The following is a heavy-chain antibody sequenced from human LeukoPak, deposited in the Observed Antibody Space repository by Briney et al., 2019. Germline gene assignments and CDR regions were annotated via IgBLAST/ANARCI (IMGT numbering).Heavy chain of an antibody. CDR3: TKDYGGAFDI. J-gene: IGHJ3*02. Sequence: SVKVSCKASGGTFSSYAISWVRQAPGQGLEWMGGIIPIFGTANYAQKFQGRVTITTDESTSTAYMELSSLRSEDTAVYYCTKDYGGAFDIWGQGTMVTVSS. CDR2: IIPIFGTA. CDR1: GGTFSSYA. D-gene: IGHD4-23*01. V-gene: IGHV1-69*05.